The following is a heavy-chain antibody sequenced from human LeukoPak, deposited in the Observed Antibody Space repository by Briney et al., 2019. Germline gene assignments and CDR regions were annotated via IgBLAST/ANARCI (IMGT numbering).Heavy chain of an antibody. J-gene: IGHJ4*02. CDR1: GFTFSSHW. V-gene: IGHV3-7*01. Sequence: GGSLRLSCAASGFTFSSHWMSWVRQAPGKGLEWVASINPDGSVRHYVDSVRGRFTISRDNTKNSLYLQMNSLRVEDVALYFCARLKDSATRYDYWGQGTLVTVSS. D-gene: IGHD1-26*01. CDR2: INPDGSVR. CDR3: ARLKDSATRYDY.